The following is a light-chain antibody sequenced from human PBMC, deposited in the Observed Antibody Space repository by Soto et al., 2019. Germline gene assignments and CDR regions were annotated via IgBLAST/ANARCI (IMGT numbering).Light chain of an antibody. CDR3: AVWDDSLSGRV. Sequence: QSVLTQPPSASGTPGQRVTISCSGSSSNIGSNTVYWYQQLPGTAPKLLIYSNSQRPSGVPDRFSGSKSGTSASLAISGPRSEDEADYYCAVWDDSLSGRVFGGGTKLTVL. J-gene: IGLJ3*02. V-gene: IGLV1-47*02. CDR2: SNS. CDR1: SSNIGSNT.